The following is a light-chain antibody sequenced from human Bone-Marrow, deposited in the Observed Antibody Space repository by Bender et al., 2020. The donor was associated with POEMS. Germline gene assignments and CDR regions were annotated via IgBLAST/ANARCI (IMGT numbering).Light chain of an antibody. CDR1: ISDVGGYNY. CDR3: CSYAGSSTYV. V-gene: IGLV2-23*02. J-gene: IGLJ1*01. CDR2: YVS. Sequence: QSALTQPASVSGSPGQSITISCTETISDVGGYNYISWYQQHPGKAPKLLIYYVSMRPSGVSNRFSGSKSGNTASLTISGLQAEDEADYYCCSYAGSSTYVFGTGTKVTVL.